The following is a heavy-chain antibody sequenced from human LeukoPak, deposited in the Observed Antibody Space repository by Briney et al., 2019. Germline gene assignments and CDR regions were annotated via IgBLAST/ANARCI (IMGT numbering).Heavy chain of an antibody. CDR3: ARGGPQNDNYYYYYMDV. V-gene: IGHV1-2*02. CDR1: GYTFTGYY. CDR2: INPNSGGT. J-gene: IGHJ6*03. D-gene: IGHD3-22*01. Sequence: GASVKVSCKASGYTFTGYYMHWVRQAPGQGLEWMGWINPNSGGTNYAQKFQGRVTMTRDTSISTAYMELSRLRSDDTAVYYCARGGPQNDNYYYYYMDVWGKGGTVTVSS.